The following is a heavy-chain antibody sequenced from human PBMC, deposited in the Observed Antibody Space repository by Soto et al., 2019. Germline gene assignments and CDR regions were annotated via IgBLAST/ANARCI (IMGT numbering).Heavy chain of an antibody. CDR3: ARVWGLLDSYHYGVDV. J-gene: IGHJ6*02. D-gene: IGHD1-26*01. V-gene: IGHV3-7*03. CDR1: GFTFSYYW. CDR2: IKQDGSEI. Sequence: EVQLVESGGGLVQPGGSLRLSCAASGFTFSYYWMSWVRQAPGKGLEWVANIKQDGSEIYYADSVKGRFTISRDNAKNSLYLQMYSLRAEDTALYYCARVWGLLDSYHYGVDVWGQGTTVTVSS.